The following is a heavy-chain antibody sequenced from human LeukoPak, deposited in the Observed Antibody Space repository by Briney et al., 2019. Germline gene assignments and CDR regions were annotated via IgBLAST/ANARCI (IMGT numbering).Heavy chain of an antibody. D-gene: IGHD3-10*01. V-gene: IGHV3-30*01. CDR1: GFTFSSYA. J-gene: IGHJ4*02. CDR3: ARDSTYYYDSGSSGPHYFDF. CDR2: ILYHGDIT. Sequence: GRSLRLSCAASGFTFSSYAMHWVRQAPGKGLEWVALILYHGDITYYADSVKGRFTLSRDNSKTTLFLQLNSLRAEDTAVYYCARDSTYYYDSGSSGPHYFDFWGQGTLVTVSS.